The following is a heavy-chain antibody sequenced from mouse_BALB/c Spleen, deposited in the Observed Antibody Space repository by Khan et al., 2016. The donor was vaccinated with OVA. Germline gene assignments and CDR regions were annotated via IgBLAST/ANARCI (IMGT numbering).Heavy chain of an antibody. J-gene: IGHJ3*01. CDR2: IRRGGQS. CDR1: GFSLTTLG. CDR3: ARNSYMYPFAY. Sequence: GEPTGAGPGPVQPSQSLAITCTVSGFSLTTLGLHWVRQSPGKGPRWLGVIRRGGQSDYLAAFISRLILTKDTSKNQVSFHVDRLQADDTAVYYCARNSYMYPFAYWGRGTLVPVSA. D-gene: IGHD2-14*01. V-gene: IGHV2-2*01.